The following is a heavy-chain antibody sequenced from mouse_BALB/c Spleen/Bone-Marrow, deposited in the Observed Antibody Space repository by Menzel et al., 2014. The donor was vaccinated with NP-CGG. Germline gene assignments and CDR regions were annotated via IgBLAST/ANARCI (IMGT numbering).Heavy chain of an antibody. CDR3: ARTGNLAWFAY. Sequence: QVQLQQPGAELVRPGSSVKISCKASGYAFSSYWMNWVKQRPGQGLEWIGQIYPGDGDTNYNGKFKGKATLTADKSSSTAYMQLSSLTSEYSAVYFCARTGNLAWFAYWGQGTLVTVSA. J-gene: IGHJ3*01. CDR1: GYAFSSYW. CDR2: IYPGDGDT. V-gene: IGHV1-80*01. D-gene: IGHD2-1*01.